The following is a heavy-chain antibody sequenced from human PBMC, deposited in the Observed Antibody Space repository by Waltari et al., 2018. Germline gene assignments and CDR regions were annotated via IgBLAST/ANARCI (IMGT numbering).Heavy chain of an antibody. CDR1: GGSFSGYY. D-gene: IGHD3-22*01. Sequence: QVQLQQWGAGLLKPSETLSLTCAVYGGSFSGYYCSCIRQPPGQGLEWIGEINHSGSTTYIASLKGLVTISVDTSKNQFSLKLSSVTAADTAVYYCARVGAQSRYYYDSSGYYYYDYWGQGTLVTVSS. J-gene: IGHJ4*02. V-gene: IGHV4-34*01. CDR3: ARVGAQSRYYYDSSGYYYYDY. CDR2: INHSGST.